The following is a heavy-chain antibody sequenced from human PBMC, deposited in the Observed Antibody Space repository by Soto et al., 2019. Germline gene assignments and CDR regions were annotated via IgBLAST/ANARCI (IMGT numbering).Heavy chain of an antibody. CDR3: AKYYSGNSCQSLDAFDM. J-gene: IGHJ3*02. D-gene: IGHD2-15*01. CDR1: GGSISSDDYY. V-gene: IGHV4-31*03. Sequence: QVQLQESGPGLVKPSQTLSLTCTVSGGSISSDDYYWTWIRQYAGKGLEWIGHIYYRGITNYNSSLRSRVTISVDTSKNQFSLRLSSVTAADTALYYCAKYYSGNSCQSLDAFDMWGQGTMVTVSS. CDR2: IYYRGIT.